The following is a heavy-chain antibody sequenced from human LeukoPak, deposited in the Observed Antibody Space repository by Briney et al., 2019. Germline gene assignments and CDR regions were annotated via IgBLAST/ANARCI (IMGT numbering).Heavy chain of an antibody. CDR2: LGPAGDT. CDR3: ARALYGDYFDY. CDR1: GFTFSNYD. D-gene: IGHD4-17*01. J-gene: IGHJ4*02. Sequence: LGGGLRLSCAASGFTFSNYDMHWVRQVTGQGLEWVSALGPAGDTYYPASVKGRFTISRENAKNSLYLQMNSLRAGDTAVYYCARALYGDYFDYWGQGRQVRFSS. V-gene: IGHV3-13*04.